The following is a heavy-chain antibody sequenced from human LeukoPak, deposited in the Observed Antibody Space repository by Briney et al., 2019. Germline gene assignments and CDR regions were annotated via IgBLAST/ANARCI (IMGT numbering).Heavy chain of an antibody. CDR3: ARTDSSGYYYFDY. V-gene: IGHV4-59*08. J-gene: IGHJ4*02. Sequence: SETLSLTCTVSGGSISSYYWSWVRQPPGKGLEWIGYIDYSGSTNYNPSLKSRVTISVDTSKNQFSLKLSSVTAADTAVYYCARTDSSGYYYFDYWGQGTLVTVSS. CDR1: GGSISSYY. D-gene: IGHD3-22*01. CDR2: IDYSGST.